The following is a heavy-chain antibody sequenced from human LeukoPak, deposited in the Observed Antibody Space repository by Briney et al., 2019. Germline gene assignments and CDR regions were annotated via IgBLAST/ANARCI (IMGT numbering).Heavy chain of an antibody. Sequence: PSQTLSLTCTVSGGSISSSSYYWSWIRQPAGKGLEWIGRIYTSGSTNYNPSLKSRVTISVDTSKNQFSLKLSSVTAADTAVYYCAREAVVPADMHYYSYMDVWGKGTTVTISS. CDR1: GGSISSSSYY. CDR2: IYTSGST. D-gene: IGHD2-2*01. CDR3: AREAVVPADMHYYSYMDV. J-gene: IGHJ6*03. V-gene: IGHV4-61*02.